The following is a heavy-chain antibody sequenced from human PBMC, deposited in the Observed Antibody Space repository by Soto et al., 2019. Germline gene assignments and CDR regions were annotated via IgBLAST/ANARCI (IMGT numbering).Heavy chain of an antibody. D-gene: IGHD6-6*01. CDR2: ISYDGSNK. V-gene: IGHV3-30*03. Sequence: GGSLRLFCAASGFTFSSYGMHWVRQAPGKGLEWVAVISYDGSNKYYADSVKGRFTISRDNSKNTLYLQMNSLRAEDTAVYYCATSTRGQLVLYYYYGMDVWGQGTTVTVSS. CDR3: ATSTRGQLVLYYYYGMDV. J-gene: IGHJ6*02. CDR1: GFTFSSYG.